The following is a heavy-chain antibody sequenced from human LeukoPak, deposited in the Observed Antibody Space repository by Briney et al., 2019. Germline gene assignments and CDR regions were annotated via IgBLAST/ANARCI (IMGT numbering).Heavy chain of an antibody. CDR3: ARLPYYYDSSGYYP. Sequence: SVKVSCKASGYTFTSYGISWVRQAPGQGLEWMGGIIPIFGTANYAQKFQGRVTITADESTSTAYMELSSLRSEDTAVYYCARLPYYYDSSGYYPWGQGTLVTVSS. CDR2: IIPIFGTA. J-gene: IGHJ1*01. CDR1: GYTFTSYG. D-gene: IGHD3-22*01. V-gene: IGHV1-69*13.